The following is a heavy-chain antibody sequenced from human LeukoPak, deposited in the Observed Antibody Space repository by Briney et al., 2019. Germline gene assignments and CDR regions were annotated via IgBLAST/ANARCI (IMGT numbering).Heavy chain of an antibody. CDR1: GYLFFNYG. J-gene: IGHJ4*02. CDR3: ARRPYGSGRPADH. Sequence: ASVKVSCKASGYLFFNYGISWVRRAPGQGPEWVGWISTENGKSRYPEKLQGRVTLTMDTSTNTAYMELKSLRSDDTAVYYCARRPYGSGRPADHWGQGTPVTVSA. CDR2: ISTENGKS. D-gene: IGHD3-10*01. V-gene: IGHV1-18*01.